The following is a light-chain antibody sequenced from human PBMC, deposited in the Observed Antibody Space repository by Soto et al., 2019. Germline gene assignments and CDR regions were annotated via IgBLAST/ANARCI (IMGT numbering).Light chain of an antibody. Sequence: EIVLTQSPGTLSLSPGERATLSCRASQGLTSNFLAWYQQKPGQDPSLLIYGASNRATGVPDRFSGGGSGTDFTLTISRLEPEDFAVYFCQQYVTAPRTFGQGTKVEIK. CDR3: QQYVTAPRT. CDR1: QGLTSNF. CDR2: GAS. J-gene: IGKJ1*01. V-gene: IGKV3-20*01.